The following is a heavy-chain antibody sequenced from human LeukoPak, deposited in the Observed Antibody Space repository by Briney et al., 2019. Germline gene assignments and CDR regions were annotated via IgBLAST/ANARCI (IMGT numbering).Heavy chain of an antibody. CDR3: ARGPAGLYGMDV. J-gene: IGHJ6*02. CDR2: IYSGGST. CDR1: GFTDSSNY. V-gene: IGHV3-66*01. Sequence: GGSLRLSCAASGFTDSSNYMSWVRQAPGKGLEWVSVIYSGGSTYYADSVKGRFTISRDNSKNTLYLQMNSLRAEDTAVYYCARGPAGLYGMDVWGQGTTVTVSS.